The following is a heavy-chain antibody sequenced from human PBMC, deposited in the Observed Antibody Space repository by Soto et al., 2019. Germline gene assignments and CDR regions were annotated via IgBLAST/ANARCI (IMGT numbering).Heavy chain of an antibody. CDR3: SRDSGSGWYLG. CDR2: IIPIFNTS. J-gene: IGHJ4*02. V-gene: IGHV1-69*12. Sequence: QVQLVQSGAEVKKPGSSVKVSCKASGGTFSSSAINWVRQAPGQGLEWMGGIIPIFNTSNYAQKLQGRVTITADESTSTAYMELSRLRSEDTAVYYCSRDSGSGWYLGWGQGTLVTVSS. D-gene: IGHD6-19*01. CDR1: GGTFSSSA.